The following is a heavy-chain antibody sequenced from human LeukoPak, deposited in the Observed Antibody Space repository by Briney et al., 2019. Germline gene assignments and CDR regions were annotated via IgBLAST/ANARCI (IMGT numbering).Heavy chain of an antibody. CDR3: ARADRFEY. Sequence: GGSLRLSCAASGFTFSTYTMNWVRQAPGKGLEWVSSISHSSNYIYYADSVKGRFTISRDNAKNSLCLQMNSLRAEDTAMYYCARADRFEYWGQGTLVTVSS. V-gene: IGHV3-21*01. J-gene: IGHJ4*02. CDR2: ISHSSNYI. CDR1: GFTFSTYT.